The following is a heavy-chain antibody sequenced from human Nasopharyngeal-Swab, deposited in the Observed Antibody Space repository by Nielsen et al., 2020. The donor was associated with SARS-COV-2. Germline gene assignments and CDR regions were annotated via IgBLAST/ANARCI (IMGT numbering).Heavy chain of an antibody. CDR2: ISYDGSNK. CDR3: ARDLGRSLYGMDV. Sequence: GESLKISCAASGFTFRSSAMHWVRQAPGKGLEWVAVISYDGSNKYYADSVKGRFTISRDNSKNTLYLQMNSLRAEDTAVYYCARDLGRSLYGMDVWGQGTTVTVSS. J-gene: IGHJ6*02. CDR1: GFTFRSSA. D-gene: IGHD3/OR15-3a*01. V-gene: IGHV3-30-3*01.